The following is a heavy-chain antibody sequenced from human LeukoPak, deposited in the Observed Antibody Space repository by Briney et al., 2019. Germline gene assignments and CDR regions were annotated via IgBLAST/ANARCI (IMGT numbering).Heavy chain of an antibody. CDR3: ARARGGYNTHFDY. CDR1: GFTFSSYS. D-gene: IGHD5-24*01. CDR2: ISSSSSYI. J-gene: IGHJ4*02. V-gene: IGHV3-21*04. Sequence: GGSLRLSCAASGFTFSSYSMNWVRQAPGKGLEWVSSISSSSSYIYYADSVKGRFTISRDNSKNTLYLQMNSLRAEDTAVYYCARARGGYNTHFDYWGQGTLVTVSS.